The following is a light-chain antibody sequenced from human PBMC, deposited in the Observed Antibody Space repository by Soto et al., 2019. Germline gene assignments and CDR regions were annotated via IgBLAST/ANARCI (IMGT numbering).Light chain of an antibody. V-gene: IGKV1-39*01. Sequence: DIQMTQSPSSVSASVGDRVTITCQASQDISNYLNWYQQKPGKAPKLLIYAASSLQSGVPSGFSGSGSGTDFTLTISSLQPEDFATYYCQQSYSTPYTFGQGTKVDIK. CDR1: QDISNY. CDR3: QQSYSTPYT. J-gene: IGKJ2*01. CDR2: AAS.